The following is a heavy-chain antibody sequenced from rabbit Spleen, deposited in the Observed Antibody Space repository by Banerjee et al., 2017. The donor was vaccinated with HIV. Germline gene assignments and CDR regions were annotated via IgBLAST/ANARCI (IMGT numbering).Heavy chain of an antibody. D-gene: IGHD6-1*01. CDR2: INAVTGKA. Sequence: QEQLVESGGGLVQPGGSLTLSCKASGFDFSSYGISWVRQAPGKGLEWIACINAVTGKAVYASWAKGRFTFSKTSSTTVTLQMTSLTVADTATYFCARYTYGGAGYDLWGPGTLVTVS. CDR3: ARYTYGGAGYDL. J-gene: IGHJ6*01. CDR1: GFDFSSYG. V-gene: IGHV1S45*01.